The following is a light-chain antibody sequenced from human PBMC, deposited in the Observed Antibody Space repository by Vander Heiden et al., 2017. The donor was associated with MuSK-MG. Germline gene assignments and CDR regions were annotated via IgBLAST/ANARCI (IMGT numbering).Light chain of an antibody. Sequence: EIMVTQSPATLSVSPGERATLSCPTSQSVNSHLAWYQQKPGQAPRLLISGASTRAPGIPARFSGSGSGTQFTLTITGRQSEDFAVYYCQQYHDWPPIAFGQGTQLDVK. V-gene: IGKV3-15*01. CDR3: QQYHDWPPIA. CDR1: QSVNSH. CDR2: GAS. J-gene: IGKJ2*01.